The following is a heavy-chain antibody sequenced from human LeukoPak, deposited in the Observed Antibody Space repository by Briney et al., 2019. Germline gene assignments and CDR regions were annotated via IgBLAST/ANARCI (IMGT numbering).Heavy chain of an antibody. CDR2: ISGSGSST. CDR1: RFTFSSYA. V-gene: IGHV3-23*01. CDR3: AKYRSTTAAGKDFDY. D-gene: IGHD6-25*01. J-gene: IGHJ4*02. Sequence: GGSLRLSCAASRFTFSSYAVSWVRQAPGKGLEWVSTISGSGSSTDYADSVKGRFTISRDNSKKTLYLQMNSLRAEDTAVYYCAKYRSTTAAGKDFDYWGQGTLVTVSS.